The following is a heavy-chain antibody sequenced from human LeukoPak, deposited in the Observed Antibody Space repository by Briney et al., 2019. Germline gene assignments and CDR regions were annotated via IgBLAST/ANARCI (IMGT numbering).Heavy chain of an antibody. CDR3: ARRDCSGGSCPFDY. J-gene: IGHJ4*02. V-gene: IGHV4-59*01. Sequence: PSETLSLTCTVSGGSISSYYWSWIRQPPGKGLEWIGYIYYSGSTNYNPSLKSRVTISVDTSKDQFSLKLSSVTAADTAVYYCARRDCSGGSCPFDYWGQGTLVTVSS. D-gene: IGHD2-15*01. CDR1: GGSISSYY. CDR2: IYYSGST.